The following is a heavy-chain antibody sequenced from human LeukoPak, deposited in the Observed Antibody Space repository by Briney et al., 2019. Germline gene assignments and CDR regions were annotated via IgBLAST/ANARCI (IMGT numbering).Heavy chain of an antibody. V-gene: IGHV3-48*03. D-gene: IGHD6-13*01. J-gene: IGHJ4*02. CDR1: EFTFSSYE. CDR2: ISSSGSTI. CDR3: ARDPGRGIAAAQYFDY. Sequence: PGGSLRLSCAAAEFTFSSYEINWVRQAPGKGLEWVSYISSSGSTIYYADSVKGRFTISRDNAKNSLYLQMNSLRADDTAVYYCARDPGRGIAAAQYFDYWGQGTLVTVSS.